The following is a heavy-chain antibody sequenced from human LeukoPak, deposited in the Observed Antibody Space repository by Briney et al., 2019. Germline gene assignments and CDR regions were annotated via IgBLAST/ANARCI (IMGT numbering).Heavy chain of an antibody. D-gene: IGHD4-17*01. CDR2: INHSGST. CDR3: ARTKQSYYGDPGRYFDY. J-gene: IGHJ4*02. CDR1: GGSFSGYY. Sequence: SETLSLTCAVYGGSFSGYYWSWIRQPPGKGLEWIGGINHSGSTNYNPSLKSRVTISVDTSKNQFSLKLSSVTAADTAVYYCARTKQSYYGDPGRYFDYWGQGTLVTVSS. V-gene: IGHV4-34*01.